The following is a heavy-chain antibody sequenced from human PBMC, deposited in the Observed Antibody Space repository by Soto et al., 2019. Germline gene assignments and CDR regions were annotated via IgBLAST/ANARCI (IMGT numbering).Heavy chain of an antibody. CDR3: GRLVTGTQYYFDS. V-gene: IGHV4-39*02. J-gene: IGHJ4*02. CDR1: GGSISSISHS. Sequence: SETLSLTCTVSGGSISSISHSWGWIRQSPGQGLEWRGNILYNGITYYNPSLKIRVTISADTSKNHCSLNLRSVTVSDTAVYSCGRLVTGTQYYFDSWGQGSLVTVSS. D-gene: IGHD1-1*01. CDR2: ILYNGIT.